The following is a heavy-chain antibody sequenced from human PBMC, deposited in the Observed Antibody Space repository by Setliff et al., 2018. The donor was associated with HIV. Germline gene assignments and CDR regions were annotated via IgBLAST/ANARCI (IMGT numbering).Heavy chain of an antibody. CDR3: ARDVSGFDLFSSYMDV. CDR1: GYSFTGYN. D-gene: IGHD3-9*01. J-gene: IGHJ6*03. Sequence: ASVKVSCKASGYSFTGYNLYWVRQAPGQGLEWMGWINPDSGGTKYARKFEDRVTMSRDTSINTGFMELNSLRSDDTAVYYCARDVSGFDLFSSYMDVWGKGTTVT. CDR2: INPDSGGT. V-gene: IGHV1-2*02.